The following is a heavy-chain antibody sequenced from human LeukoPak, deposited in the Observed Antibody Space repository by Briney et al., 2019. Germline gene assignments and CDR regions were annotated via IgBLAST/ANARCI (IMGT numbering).Heavy chain of an antibody. CDR1: GGSFSGYY. D-gene: IGHD3-22*01. CDR3: ARGHDSSGYYFDY. CDR2: INHSGST. Sequence: SETLSLTCAVYGGSFSGYYWSWIRQPPGKGLEWIGEINHSGSTNYNPSLKSRVTISVDTSKNQFSLKLSSVTAADTAVYYCARGHDSSGYYFDYWGQGTLVTISS. J-gene: IGHJ4*02. V-gene: IGHV4-34*01.